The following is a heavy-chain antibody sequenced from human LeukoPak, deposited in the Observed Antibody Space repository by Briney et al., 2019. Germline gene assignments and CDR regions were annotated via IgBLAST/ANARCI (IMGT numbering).Heavy chain of an antibody. V-gene: IGHV3-23*01. J-gene: IGHJ4*02. CDR3: AKGGYYDIGRYLNY. CDR1: GFTFSSYA. D-gene: IGHD3-22*01. Sequence: TGGSLRLSCAASGFTFSSYAMSWVRQAPGKGLEWVSGISGSGGSTYYADSVKGRFTISRDNSKNTLYLQMNSLRADDTAVYYCAKGGYYDIGRYLNYWGQGTLVTVSS. CDR2: ISGSGGST.